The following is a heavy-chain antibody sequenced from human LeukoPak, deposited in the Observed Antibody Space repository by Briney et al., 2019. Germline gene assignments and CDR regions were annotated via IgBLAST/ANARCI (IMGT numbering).Heavy chain of an antibody. CDR2: IYYSGST. CDR1: GGSISSYY. J-gene: IGHJ3*02. Sequence: SETLSLTCTVSGGSISSYYWSWIRQPPGKGLEWIGYIYYSGSTNYNPSLKSRVTISVDTSKNQFSLKLSSVTAADTAVYYCARGGSYYFIAFDIWGQGTMVTVSS. CDR3: ARGGSYYFIAFDI. D-gene: IGHD1-26*01. V-gene: IGHV4-59*01.